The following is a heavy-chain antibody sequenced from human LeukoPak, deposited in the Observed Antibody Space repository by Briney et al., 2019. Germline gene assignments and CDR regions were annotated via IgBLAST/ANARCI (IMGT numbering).Heavy chain of an antibody. V-gene: IGHV3-21*04. CDR2: ISSLSSYI. D-gene: IGHD1-26*01. J-gene: IGHJ4*02. CDR1: GFTFSSYT. Sequence: GGSLRLSCADAGFTFSSYTMNWVRQAPGKGLEWVSSISSLSSYIYYADSVKGRFTISRDNAQNSLYLQMNSLRAEDTAVYYCARVSNSGSYGDYWGQGTLVTASS. CDR3: ARVSNSGSYGDY.